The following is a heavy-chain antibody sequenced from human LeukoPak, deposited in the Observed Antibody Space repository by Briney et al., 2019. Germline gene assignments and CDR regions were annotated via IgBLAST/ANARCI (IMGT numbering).Heavy chain of an antibody. CDR3: ARSDSSSSLVLGSYYGMDV. CDR2: INHSGST. CDR1: GGSFSGYY. J-gene: IGHJ6*02. Sequence: SETLSLTCAVYGGSFSGYYWSWIRQPPGKGLEWIGEINHSGSTNYNPSLKSRVTISVDTSKNQFSLQLTSVTAADTAVYYCARSDSSSSLVLGSYYGMDVWGQGTTVTVSS. D-gene: IGHD6-6*01. V-gene: IGHV4-34*01.